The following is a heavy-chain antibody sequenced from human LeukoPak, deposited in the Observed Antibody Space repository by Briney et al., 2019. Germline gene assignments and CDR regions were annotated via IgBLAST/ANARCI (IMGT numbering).Heavy chain of an antibody. CDR2: IYYSGSN. J-gene: IGHJ6*02. D-gene: IGHD3-10*01. CDR3: ERDRITMVRGARRYYGIDV. Sequence: KPSETLSLTCTVSGDSINNYYWSWIRQPPGKGLEWLGYIYYSGSNNYKPSLKSRVTRSVDTSNNQYSLKLNSVTAAETDVYYCERDRITMVRGARRYYGIDVWGQGTTVTVSS. CDR1: GDSINNYY. V-gene: IGHV4-59*01.